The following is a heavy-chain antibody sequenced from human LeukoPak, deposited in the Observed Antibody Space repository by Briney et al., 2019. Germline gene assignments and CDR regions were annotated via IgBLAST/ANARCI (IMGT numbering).Heavy chain of an antibody. CDR1: GGSFSGYY. Sequence: SETLSLTCAVYGGSFSGYYWSWIRQPPGKGLEWIGYIYHSGSTYYNPSLKSRVTISVDRSKNQFSLKLSSVTAADTAVYYCARSSGGENDYWGQGTLVTVSS. CDR2: IYHSGST. D-gene: IGHD1-26*01. CDR3: ARSSGGENDY. V-gene: IGHV4-34*01. J-gene: IGHJ4*02.